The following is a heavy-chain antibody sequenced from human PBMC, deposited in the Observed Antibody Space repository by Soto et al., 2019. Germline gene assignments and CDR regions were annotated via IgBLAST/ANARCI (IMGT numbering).Heavy chain of an antibody. D-gene: IGHD6-19*01. V-gene: IGHV3-21*01. Sequence: EVQLVESGGGLVKPGGSLRLSCAASGFTFSSYSMNWVRQAPGKGLEWVSSISSSSSYIYYADSVKGRFTISRDNSKNSLYLQMNSLRAEDTAVYYCARDLYSSTARYFDYWGQGTLVTVSS. CDR3: ARDLYSSTARYFDY. CDR1: GFTFSSYS. CDR2: ISSSSSYI. J-gene: IGHJ4*02.